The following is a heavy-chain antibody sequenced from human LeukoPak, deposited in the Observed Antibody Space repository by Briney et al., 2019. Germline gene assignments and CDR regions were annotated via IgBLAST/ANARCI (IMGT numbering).Heavy chain of an antibody. Sequence: SVKVSCKASGGTFSSYAISWVRQAPGQGLEWMGGIIPIFGTANYAQKFQGRVTITADESTRTAYMELSSLRSEDTAVYYCARAPYNYYDSSGYSQGVGYWGQGTLVTVSS. CDR3: ARAPYNYYDSSGYSQGVGY. V-gene: IGHV1-69*13. CDR2: IIPIFGTA. CDR1: GGTFSSYA. J-gene: IGHJ4*02. D-gene: IGHD3-22*01.